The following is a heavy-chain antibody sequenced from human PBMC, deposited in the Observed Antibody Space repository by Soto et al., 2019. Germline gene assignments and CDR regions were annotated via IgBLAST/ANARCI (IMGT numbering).Heavy chain of an antibody. V-gene: IGHV3-48*02. CDR1: GFTFSSYS. J-gene: IGHJ2*01. D-gene: IGHD6-6*01. Sequence: EVQLVESGGGLVQPGGSLRLSCVASGFTFSSYSMNWVRQAPGKGLEWLSYISSGSATIYYADSVKGRFIISRDNVKNSLYLQMNSVRDDDTAVYYCARDSASYSSSSGSYWYFDLWGRGTLVTVSS. CDR2: ISSGSATI. CDR3: ARDSASYSSSSGSYWYFDL.